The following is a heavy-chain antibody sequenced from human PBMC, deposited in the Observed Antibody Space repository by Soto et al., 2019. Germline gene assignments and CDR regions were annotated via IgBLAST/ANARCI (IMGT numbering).Heavy chain of an antibody. V-gene: IGHV3-66*01. Sequence: EVQLVESGGGLVQPGGSLRLSCAASGFSVTVSTNYMSWVRQAPGKGLEWVSVIYSGGSTHYADSVKGRFTISRDNSRNTLYLQMNSLRAKDTAVYYCTRDPGEYYFDWWGLGTLVTVSS. CDR3: TRDPGEYYFDW. CDR1: GFSVTVSTNY. J-gene: IGHJ4*01. CDR2: IYSGGST.